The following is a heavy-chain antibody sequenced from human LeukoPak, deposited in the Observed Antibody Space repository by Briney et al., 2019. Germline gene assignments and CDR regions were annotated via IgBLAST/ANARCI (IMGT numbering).Heavy chain of an antibody. CDR2: INHSGST. V-gene: IGHV4-34*01. CDR1: GGSFSGYY. CDR3: ARGLRLGHFDY. D-gene: IGHD6-19*01. Sequence: SETLSLTCAVYGGSFSGYYWSWIRQPPGKGLEWIGEINHSGSTNYNPSLKSRVTISVDTSRNQFSLKLSSVTAADTAVYYCARGLRLGHFDYWGQGTLVTVSS. J-gene: IGHJ4*02.